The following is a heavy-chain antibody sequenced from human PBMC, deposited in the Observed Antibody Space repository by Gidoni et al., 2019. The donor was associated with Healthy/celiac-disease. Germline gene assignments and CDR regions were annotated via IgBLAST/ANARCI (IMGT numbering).Heavy chain of an antibody. Sequence: EVQLVASGGGLVQPGRSLRLSCAASGFTFDAFAMHWVREAPGKGLGWVSGISWSSGSIGYADSGKGRFTISRDNAKNSLYLQMNSLRAEDTALYYCAKDRGRYCSSTRCYSAFDIWGQGTMVTVSS. CDR2: ISWSSGSI. V-gene: IGHV3-9*01. CDR3: AKDRGRYCSSTRCYSAFDI. CDR1: GFTFDAFA. J-gene: IGHJ3*02. D-gene: IGHD2-2*01.